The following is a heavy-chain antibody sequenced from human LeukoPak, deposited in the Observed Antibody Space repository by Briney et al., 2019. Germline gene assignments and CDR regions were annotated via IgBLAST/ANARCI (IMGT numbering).Heavy chain of an antibody. CDR1: GFTFSSYW. Sequence: GGSLRLSCAASGFTFSSYWMGWVRQAPGKRLEWVANMNIDGSEKYYADSVKGRFTISRDNARNSVYLQMNSLRVEDTAVYYCARDPAEWELLLDYWGQGTLVTVSS. CDR2: MNIDGSEK. CDR3: ARDPAEWELLLDY. V-gene: IGHV3-7*01. J-gene: IGHJ4*02. D-gene: IGHD1-26*01.